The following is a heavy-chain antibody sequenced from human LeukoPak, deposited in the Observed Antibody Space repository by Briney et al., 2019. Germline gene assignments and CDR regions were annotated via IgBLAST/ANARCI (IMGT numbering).Heavy chain of an antibody. Sequence: GGSLRLSCAASGFTFDDYAMHWARQAPGKGLEWVSGISWNSGSIGYADSVKGRFTISRDNAKNSLYLQMNSLRAEDTALYYCAKDKGSSGYKTAFDIWGQGTMVTVSS. V-gene: IGHV3-9*01. J-gene: IGHJ3*02. CDR2: ISWNSGSI. D-gene: IGHD3-22*01. CDR3: AKDKGSSGYKTAFDI. CDR1: GFTFDDYA.